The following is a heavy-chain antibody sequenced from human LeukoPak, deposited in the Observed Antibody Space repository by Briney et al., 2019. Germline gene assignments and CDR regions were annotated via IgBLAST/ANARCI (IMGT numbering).Heavy chain of an antibody. CDR1: GGSISSYY. CDR3: ARHTHYYDSSGYYFAFAFDI. CDR2: IYYSGST. Sequence: PSETLSLTCTVSGGSISSYYWSWIRQPPGKGLEWIGYIYYSGSTNYNPSLKSRVTISVDTSKNQFSLKLSSVTAADTAVYYCARHTHYYDSSGYYFAFAFDIWGQGTMVTVSS. J-gene: IGHJ3*02. D-gene: IGHD3-22*01. V-gene: IGHV4-59*08.